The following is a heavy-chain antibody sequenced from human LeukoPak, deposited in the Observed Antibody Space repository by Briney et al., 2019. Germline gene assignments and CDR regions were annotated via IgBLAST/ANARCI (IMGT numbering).Heavy chain of an antibody. D-gene: IGHD3-22*01. CDR1: GYSISSGYY. CDR3: ARHDGVVVLHGGLDY. J-gene: IGHJ4*01. Sequence: SETLSLTCTVSGYSISSGYYWSWIPQPPGKGLQWIGEIHHSGSTNYNPSLKSRVTISVYTSKNQFSLKLSSVTAADTAVYYCARHDGVVVLHGGLDYWGQGILVSVSS. V-gene: IGHV4-38-2*02. CDR2: IHHSGST.